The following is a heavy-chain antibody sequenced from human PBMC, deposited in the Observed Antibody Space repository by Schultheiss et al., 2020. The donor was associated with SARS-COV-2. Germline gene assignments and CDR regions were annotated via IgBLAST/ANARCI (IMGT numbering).Heavy chain of an antibody. CDR2: ISYDGSNK. V-gene: IGHV3-30*01. D-gene: IGHD6-13*01. CDR3: ASEMSSWADYYYYGMDV. J-gene: IGHJ6*02. CDR1: GFTFSSYW. Sequence: GGSLRLSCAASGFTFSSYWMHWVRQAPGKGLEWVAVISYDGSNKYYADSVKGRFTISRDNSKNTLYLQMNSLRVEDTAVYYCASEMSSWADYYYYGMDVWGQGTTVTVSS.